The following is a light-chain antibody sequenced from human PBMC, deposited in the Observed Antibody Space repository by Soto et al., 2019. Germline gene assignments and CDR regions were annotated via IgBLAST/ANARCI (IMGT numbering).Light chain of an antibody. CDR1: SSNVGSYT. Sequence: QSVLTQPPSASGTPGQRVTISCSGSSSNVGSYTVYWYQQLPGTAPKVLIYSGNRRPSGVPARFSGSKSGTSASLAISGLQSEDEADYYCAAWADSLNGVVFGGGTQLTVL. CDR3: AAWADSLNGVV. V-gene: IGLV1-44*01. CDR2: SGN. J-gene: IGLJ2*01.